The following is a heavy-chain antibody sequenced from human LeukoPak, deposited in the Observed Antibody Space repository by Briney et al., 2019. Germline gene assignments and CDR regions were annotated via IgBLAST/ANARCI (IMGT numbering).Heavy chain of an antibody. V-gene: IGHV4-39*01. CDR3: ARHGGDIVSRPFDY. J-gene: IGHJ4*02. CDR2: IYYSGST. CDR1: GGSISSSSYY. D-gene: IGHD5/OR15-5a*01. Sequence: PSETLSLTCTVSGGSISSSSYYWGWIRQPPGKGLEWIGSIYYSGSTYYNPPLKSRVTISVDTSKNQFSLKLSSVTAADTAVYYCARHGGDIVSRPFDYWGQGTLVTVSS.